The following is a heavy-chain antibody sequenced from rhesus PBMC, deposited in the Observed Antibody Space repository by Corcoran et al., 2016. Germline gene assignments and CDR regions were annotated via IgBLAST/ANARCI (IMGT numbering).Heavy chain of an antibody. D-gene: IGHD5-42*01. CDR2: FYGSGGSN. J-gene: IGHJ2*01. V-gene: IGHV4S14*01. Sequence: QVQLQESGPGLVKPSETLSLTCAVSGYSISSGYYWGWIRQPPGKGLEWIGRFYGSGGSNYLNPSLKSRVTLAGDTSKNQFSLRLRSVTAADTAVYYCARVGSSWSEWDTVGTEWYFDLWGPGTPITISS. CDR3: ARVGSSWSEWDTVGTEWYFDL. CDR1: GYSISSGYY.